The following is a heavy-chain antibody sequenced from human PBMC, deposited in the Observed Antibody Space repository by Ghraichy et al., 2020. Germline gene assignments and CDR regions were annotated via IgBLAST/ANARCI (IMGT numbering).Heavy chain of an antibody. J-gene: IGHJ5*02. CDR2: INHSGST. D-gene: IGHD1/OR15-1a*01. CDR3: ARGGITGTQYNWFDP. V-gene: IGHV4-34*01. Sequence: ETLSLTCAVYGGSFSGYYWSWIRQPPGKGLEWIGEINHSGSTNYNPSLKSRVTISVDTSKNQFSLKLSSVTAADTAVYYCARGGITGTQYNWFDPWGQGTLVTVSS. CDR1: GGSFSGYY.